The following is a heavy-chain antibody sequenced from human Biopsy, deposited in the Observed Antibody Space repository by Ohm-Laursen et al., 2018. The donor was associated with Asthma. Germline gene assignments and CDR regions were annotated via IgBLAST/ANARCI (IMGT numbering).Heavy chain of an antibody. J-gene: IGHJ4*02. CDR2: ISYTGSA. CDR3: ANTIGGVAADY. CDR1: GGSMSSSSYY. Sequence: SDTLSLTCTVSGGSMSSSSYYWGWIRQPPGKGLEWMGSISYTGSAYHNPSLNSEVTISVDTSKNQLSLKLRSVTATDTAVYYCANTIGGVAADYWGQGTLVTVSS. V-gene: IGHV4-39*01. D-gene: IGHD3-16*01.